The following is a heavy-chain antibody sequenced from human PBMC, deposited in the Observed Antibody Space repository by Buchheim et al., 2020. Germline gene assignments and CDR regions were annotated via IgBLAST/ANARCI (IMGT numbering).Heavy chain of an antibody. D-gene: IGHD4-11*01. CDR1: GYTFTGYY. J-gene: IGHJ5*02. CDR3: ARDQGATVTLEGGFDP. Sequence: QVQLVQSGAEVKKPGASVKVSCKASGYTFTGYYMHWVRQAPGQGLEWMGWINPNSGDTNYAQKFQGWVTMTRDTSISTAYMELSRLRSDDTAVYYCARDQGATVTLEGGFDPWGQGTL. V-gene: IGHV1-2*04. CDR2: INPNSGDT.